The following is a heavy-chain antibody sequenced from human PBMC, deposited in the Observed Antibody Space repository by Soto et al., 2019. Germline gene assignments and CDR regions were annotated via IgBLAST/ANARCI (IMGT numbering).Heavy chain of an antibody. V-gene: IGHV5-10-1*01. CDR3: ARQCSSTSCHYYYYGMDV. CDR2: IDPSDSYT. Sequence: ESLKISCKGSGYSFTSYWISWVRQMPGKGLEWMGRIDPSDSYTNYSPSFQGHVTISADKSISTAYLQWSSLKASDTAMYYCARQCSSTSCHYYYYGMDVWGQGTTVTVSS. D-gene: IGHD2-2*01. J-gene: IGHJ6*02. CDR1: GYSFTSYW.